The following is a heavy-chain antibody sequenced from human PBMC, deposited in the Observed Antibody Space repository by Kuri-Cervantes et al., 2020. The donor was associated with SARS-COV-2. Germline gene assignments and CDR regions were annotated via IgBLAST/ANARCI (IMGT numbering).Heavy chain of an antibody. CDR3: ARAKRTMIVVVITPYYYYYMDV. CDR1: GGTFSSYA. Sequence: SVKVSCKASGGTFSSYAISWVRQAPGQGLEWMGGIIPIFGTANYAQKFQGRVTITADESTSTAYMELSSLRSEDTAVYYCARAKRTMIVVVITPYYYYYMDVWGKGTTVTVSS. D-gene: IGHD3-22*01. J-gene: IGHJ6*03. V-gene: IGHV1-69*13. CDR2: IIPIFGTA.